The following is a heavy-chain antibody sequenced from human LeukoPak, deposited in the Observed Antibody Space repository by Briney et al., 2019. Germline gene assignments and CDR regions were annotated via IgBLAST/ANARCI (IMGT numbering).Heavy chain of an antibody. CDR3: AKGLTFRGYSYGSAFDI. CDR1: GFTFDDYA. D-gene: IGHD5-18*01. CDR2: ISWNSGSI. Sequence: PGRSLRLSCAASGFTFDDYAMHWVRQAPGKGLEWVSGISWNSGSIGYADSVKGRFTISRDNAKNSLYLQMNSLRAEDMALYYCAKGLTFRGYSYGSAFDIWGQGTMVTVSS. V-gene: IGHV3-9*03. J-gene: IGHJ3*02.